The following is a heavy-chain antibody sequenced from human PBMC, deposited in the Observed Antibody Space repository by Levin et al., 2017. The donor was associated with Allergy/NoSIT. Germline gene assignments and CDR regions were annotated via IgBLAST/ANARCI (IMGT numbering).Heavy chain of an antibody. V-gene: IGHV1-2*02. CDR3: RIAAAGKGDFDY. Sequence: ASVKVSCKASGYTFTGYYMHWVRQAPGQGLEWMGWINPNSGGTNYAQKFQGRVTMTRDTSISTAYMELSRLRSDDTAVYYCRIAAAGKGDFDYWGQGTLVTVSS. D-gene: IGHD6-13*01. CDR1: GYTFTGYY. J-gene: IGHJ4*02. CDR2: INPNSGGT.